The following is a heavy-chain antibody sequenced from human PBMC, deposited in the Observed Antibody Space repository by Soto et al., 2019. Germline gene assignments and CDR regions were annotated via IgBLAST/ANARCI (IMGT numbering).Heavy chain of an antibody. Sequence: GASVKVSCKASGGTFSSYAISWVRQAPGQGLEWMGGIIPIFGTANYAQKFQGRVTITADKSTSTAYMELSSLRSEDTAVYYCASSRHYDFWSGYRREYYYYYGMDVWGQGTTVTVSS. CDR1: GGTFSSYA. CDR2: IIPIFGTA. J-gene: IGHJ6*02. D-gene: IGHD3-3*01. CDR3: ASSRHYDFWSGYRREYYYYYGMDV. V-gene: IGHV1-69*06.